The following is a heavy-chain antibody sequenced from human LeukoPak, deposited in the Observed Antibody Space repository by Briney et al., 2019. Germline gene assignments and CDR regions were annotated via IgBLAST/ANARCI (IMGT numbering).Heavy chain of an antibody. Sequence: ASVKVSCKASGYTFTGYYMHWVRQAPGQGLEWMGWINPNSGGTNYAQKFQGWVTMTRDTSISTAYMELSRLRSDDTAVYYCARVRSSGWNGVEYYFDYWGQGTLVSVSS. J-gene: IGHJ4*02. D-gene: IGHD6-19*01. CDR3: ARVRSSGWNGVEYYFDY. CDR2: INPNSGGT. V-gene: IGHV1-2*04. CDR1: GYTFTGYY.